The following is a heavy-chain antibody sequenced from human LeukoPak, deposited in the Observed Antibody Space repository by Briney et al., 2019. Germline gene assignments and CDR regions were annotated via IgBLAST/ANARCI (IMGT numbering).Heavy chain of an antibody. V-gene: IGHV4-59*08. Sequence: SETLSLTCTVSGGSISSYYWSWIRQPPGKGLEWIGYIYYSGSTNYNPSLKNRVTISVDTSKNQFSLKLSSVTAADTAVYYCARPSSYSSGWYGFDYWGQETLVTVSS. D-gene: IGHD6-19*01. CDR1: GGSISSYY. CDR2: IYYSGST. CDR3: ARPSSYSSGWYGFDY. J-gene: IGHJ4*02.